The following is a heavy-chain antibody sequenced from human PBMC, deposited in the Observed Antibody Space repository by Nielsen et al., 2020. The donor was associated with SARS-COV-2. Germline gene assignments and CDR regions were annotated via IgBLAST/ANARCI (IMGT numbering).Heavy chain of an antibody. CDR2: IYYSGST. V-gene: IGHV4-59*12. Sequence: WIRQPPGKGLEWIGYIYYSGSTNYNPSLKSRVTISVDTSKNQFSLKLSSVTAADTAVYYCAGEMATIHFYYYYYMDVWGKGTTVTVSS. CDR3: AGEMATIHFYYYYYMDV. J-gene: IGHJ6*03. D-gene: IGHD5-24*01.